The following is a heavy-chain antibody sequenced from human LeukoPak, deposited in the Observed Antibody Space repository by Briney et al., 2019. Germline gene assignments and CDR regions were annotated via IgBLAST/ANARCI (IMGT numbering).Heavy chain of an antibody. Sequence: PSETLSPTCTVSGGSISSYYWSWIRQPPGKGLEWIGYIYYSGGTNYNPSLKSRVTISVDRSKNQFSLNLSSVTAADTAVYYCARERGDGYNYPPYYFDYWGQGTLVTVSS. CDR3: ARERGDGYNYPPYYFDY. CDR2: IYYSGGT. V-gene: IGHV4-59*01. J-gene: IGHJ4*02. D-gene: IGHD5-24*01. CDR1: GGSISSYY.